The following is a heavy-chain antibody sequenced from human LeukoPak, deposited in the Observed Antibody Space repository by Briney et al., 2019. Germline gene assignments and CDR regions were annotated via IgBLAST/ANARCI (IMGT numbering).Heavy chain of an antibody. Sequence: PSETLSLTCTVSGRSISSYYWSWIRQPPGKGLEWIGYIYYSGSTNYNPSLKSRVTISVDTSKNQFSLKLSSVTAADTAVYYCARIIVGATRNHYMDVWGKGTTVTVSS. D-gene: IGHD1-26*01. CDR2: IYYSGST. CDR1: GRSISSYY. V-gene: IGHV4-59*08. CDR3: ARIIVGATRNHYMDV. J-gene: IGHJ6*03.